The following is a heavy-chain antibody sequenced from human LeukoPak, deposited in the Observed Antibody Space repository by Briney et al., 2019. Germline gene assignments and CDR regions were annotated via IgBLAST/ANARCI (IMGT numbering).Heavy chain of an antibody. CDR2: MYPNSGNT. J-gene: IGHJ5*02. CDR3: ARVRSLSITMVRGVRNWFDP. V-gene: IGHV1-8*01. CDR1: GYTFTSYD. D-gene: IGHD3-10*01. Sequence: ASVKVSCKASGYTFTSYDINWVRQATGQGLEWMGWMYPNSGNTGYAQKFQGRVTMTRNTSISTAYMELSSLRSEDTAVYYCARVRSLSITMVRGVRNWFDPWGQETLVTVSS.